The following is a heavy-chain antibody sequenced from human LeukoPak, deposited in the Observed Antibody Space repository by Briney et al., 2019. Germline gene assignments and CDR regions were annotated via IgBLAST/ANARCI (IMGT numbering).Heavy chain of an antibody. CDR1: GFTFSSYW. D-gene: IGHD3-10*01. J-gene: IGHJ6*03. V-gene: IGHV3-74*01. Sequence: GGSLRLSCAASGFTFSSYWMHWVRQAPGKGLVWVSRINSDGSSTSYADSVKGRFTISRDNAKNTLYLQMNSLRAEDTAVYYCARTPGFGQKNDYYYYMDVWGKGTTVTISS. CDR3: ARTPGFGQKNDYYYYMDV. CDR2: INSDGSST.